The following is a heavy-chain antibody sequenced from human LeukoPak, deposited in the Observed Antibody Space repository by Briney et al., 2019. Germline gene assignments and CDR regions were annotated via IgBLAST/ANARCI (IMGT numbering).Heavy chain of an antibody. CDR3: ATAVAGYFDY. Sequence: SETLSLTCTVSGGSISSGGYYWSWIRQPPGQGLEWIGYIYYSGSTNYNPSLKSRVTISVDTSKNQFSLKLSSVTAADTAVYYCATAVAGYFDYWGQGTLVTVSS. J-gene: IGHJ4*02. CDR2: IYYSGST. V-gene: IGHV4-61*08. CDR1: GGSISSGGYY. D-gene: IGHD6-19*01.